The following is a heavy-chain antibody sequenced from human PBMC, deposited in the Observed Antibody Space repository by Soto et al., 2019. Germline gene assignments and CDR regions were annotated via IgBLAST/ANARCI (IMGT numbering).Heavy chain of an antibody. CDR2: LYPGDSDT. CDR1: GYSFTSYC. V-gene: IGHV5-51*01. Sequence: ESLKISCKGSGYSFTSYCIGWVRQMPVTPRYWTGTLYPGDSDTRYRPSFQGQATISAEHCIITAYLHGRSLKTSATAMYYSARHRCQYRSLGEFHILAQGTMVTVSS. CDR3: ARHRCQYRSLGEFHI. D-gene: IGHD6-6*01. J-gene: IGHJ3*02.